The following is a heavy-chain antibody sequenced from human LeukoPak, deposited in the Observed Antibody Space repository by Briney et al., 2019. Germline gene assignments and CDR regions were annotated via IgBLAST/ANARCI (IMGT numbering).Heavy chain of an antibody. CDR2: ISNRGSTI. D-gene: IGHD3-22*01. J-gene: IGHJ1*01. V-gene: IGHV3-11*01. CDR3: ARDQAYFDSSGPDRYFHH. CDR1: GFTFSDYY. Sequence: GGSLRLSCVGSGFTFSDYYVTWIRQAPGKGLEWVSYISNRGSTIYYADSVKGRFIISRDNSKNSLYLQMDSLSAEDTAVYYCARDQAYFDSSGPDRYFHHWGQGTLVTVSS.